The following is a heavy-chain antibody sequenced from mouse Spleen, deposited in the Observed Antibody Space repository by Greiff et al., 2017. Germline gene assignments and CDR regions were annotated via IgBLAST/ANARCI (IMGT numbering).Heavy chain of an antibody. CDR1: GFTFSDYY. D-gene: IGHD1-1*02. Sequence: EVQLVESEGGLVQPGSSMKLSCTASGFTFSDYYMAWVRQVPEKGLVWVANINYDGSSTYYLDSLKSRFIISRDNAKNILYLQMSSLKSEDTATYYCARVRLWDYYAMDYWGQGTSVTVSS. CDR2: INYDGSST. V-gene: IGHV5-16*01. CDR3: ARVRLWDYYAMDY. J-gene: IGHJ4*01.